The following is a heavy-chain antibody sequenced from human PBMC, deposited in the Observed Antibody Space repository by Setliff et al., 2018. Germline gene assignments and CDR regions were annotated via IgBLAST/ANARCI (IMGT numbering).Heavy chain of an antibody. J-gene: IGHJ4*02. D-gene: IGHD2-8*01. CDR1: GFSVGSTY. CDR3: AKDRVNDGVWDFDS. Sequence: PGGSLRLSCEASGFSVGSTYMIWVRQAPGKWPEWVSAINTGGDTTYYADSVKGRFTISRDNSKSSVYLQMNNLRVEDTATYYCAKDRVNDGVWDFDSWGQGTLVTVSS. CDR2: INTGGDTT. V-gene: IGHV3-23*01.